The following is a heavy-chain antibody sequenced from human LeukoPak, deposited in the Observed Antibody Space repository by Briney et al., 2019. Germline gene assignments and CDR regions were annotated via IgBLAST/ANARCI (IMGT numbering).Heavy chain of an antibody. V-gene: IGHV3-33*01. CDR1: GFMFGNYG. CDR2: IWYDGSKK. J-gene: IGHJ6*02. CDR3: ARGLQPPVLYGMDV. Sequence: GGSLRLSFAASGFMFGNYGMHWVRQAPGQGLGWVALIWYDGSKKYYADSVKGRFTVSRDNSENTLYLQMNSLRADDTAVYYCARGLQPPVLYGMDVWGQGTTVTVSS. D-gene: IGHD4-11*01.